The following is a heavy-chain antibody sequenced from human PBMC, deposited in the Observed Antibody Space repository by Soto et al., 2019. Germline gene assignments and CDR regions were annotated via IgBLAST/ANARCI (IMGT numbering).Heavy chain of an antibody. J-gene: IGHJ2*01. CDR3: ARCFAARPDWYFDL. D-gene: IGHD6-6*01. CDR2: IKQDGSEK. Sequence: EVQLVESGGGLVQPGGSLRLSCAASGFTFSSYWMSWVRQAPGKGLEWVANIKQDGSEKYYVDSVKGRFTISRDNAKNSLYLQMNSLRAEDTAVYYCARCFAARPDWYFDLWGRGTLVTVSS. CDR1: GFTFSSYW. V-gene: IGHV3-7*03.